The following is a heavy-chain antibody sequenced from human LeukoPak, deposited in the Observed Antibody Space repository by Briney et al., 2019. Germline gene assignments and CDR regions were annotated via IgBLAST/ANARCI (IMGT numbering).Heavy chain of an antibody. D-gene: IGHD3-10*01. V-gene: IGHV4-30-4*01. CDR3: ARDHVLLWFGELYSYGMDV. CDR2: IYYSGST. Sequence: SQTLSLTCTVSGGPISSGDYYWSWIRQPPGKGLEWIGYIYYSGSTYYNPSLKSRVTISVDTSKNQFSLKLSSVTAADTAVYYCARDHVLLWFGELYSYGMDVWGKGTTVTVSS. CDR1: GGPISSGDYY. J-gene: IGHJ6*04.